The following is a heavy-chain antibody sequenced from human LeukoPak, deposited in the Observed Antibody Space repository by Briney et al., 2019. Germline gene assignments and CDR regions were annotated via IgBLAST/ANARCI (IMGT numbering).Heavy chain of an antibody. CDR3: ARRGNGSFYYFDD. V-gene: IGHV4-34*01. CDR1: GGSFSGYY. CDR2: INHRGST. J-gene: IGHJ4*02. D-gene: IGHD1-26*01. Sequence: SETLSLTCAVYGGSFSGYYWSWIRQPPGKGPEWIGEINHRGSTNYNPSLKSRVTISVDTSKNQFSLKLTSVTAADTAVYYCARRGNGSFYYFDDWGQGTLVTVSS.